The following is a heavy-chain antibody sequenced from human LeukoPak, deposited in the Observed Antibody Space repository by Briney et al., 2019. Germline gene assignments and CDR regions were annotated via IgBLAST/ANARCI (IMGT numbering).Heavy chain of an antibody. V-gene: IGHV3-21*01. CDR3: AREARGEYNGYDFLDY. CDR2: ISSSSSYI. D-gene: IGHD5-12*01. J-gene: IGHJ4*02. Sequence: GGSLRLSCAASGFTFSSYSMNWVRQAPGKGLEWVSSISSSSSYIYYADSVKGRFTISRDNAKNSLYLQMNSLRAEDTAVYYCAREARGEYNGYDFLDYWGQGTLVTVSS. CDR1: GFTFSSYS.